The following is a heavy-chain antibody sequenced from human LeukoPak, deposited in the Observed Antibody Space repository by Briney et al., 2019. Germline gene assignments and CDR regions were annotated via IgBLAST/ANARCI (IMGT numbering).Heavy chain of an antibody. J-gene: IGHJ4*02. CDR2: INPNSGDT. CDR1: GYTFTGYH. Sequence: ASVKVPCKASGYTFTGYHMHWVRQAPGQWLEWMGRINPNSGDTNYAQNFQGRVTMTRDTSISTAYMELSRLRSDDTAVYYCARDYCSSTSCLFDYWGQGTLVTVSS. D-gene: IGHD2-2*01. V-gene: IGHV1-2*06. CDR3: ARDYCSSTSCLFDY.